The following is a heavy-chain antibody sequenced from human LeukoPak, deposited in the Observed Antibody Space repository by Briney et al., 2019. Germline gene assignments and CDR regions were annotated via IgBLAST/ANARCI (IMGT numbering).Heavy chain of an antibody. J-gene: IGHJ4*02. Sequence: SETLSLTCSVSGDSVSSGSYYWSWIRQPPGKGLEWIGYIYNSGTTKYNPSLKSRVTISVDTSKNQFSLKLSSVTAADTAVYYCARDLLNEGNHLDYWGQGTLVTVSS. CDR1: GDSVSSGSYY. V-gene: IGHV4-61*01. D-gene: IGHD4-23*01. CDR2: IYNSGTT. CDR3: ARDLLNEGNHLDY.